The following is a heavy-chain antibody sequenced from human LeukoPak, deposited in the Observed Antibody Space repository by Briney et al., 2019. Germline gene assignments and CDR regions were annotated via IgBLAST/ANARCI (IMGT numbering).Heavy chain of an antibody. V-gene: IGHV1-2*02. CDR1: GYTFTGYY. D-gene: IGHD3-10*01. J-gene: IGHJ6*02. Sequence: ASVKVSCKASGYTFTGYYMHWVRQAPGQGLEWMGWINPNSGGTSYAQKFQGRVTMTRDTSISTAYMELSRLRSDDTAVYYCARVRGVIVDYGMDVWGQGTTVTVSS. CDR3: ARVRGVIVDYGMDV. CDR2: INPNSGGT.